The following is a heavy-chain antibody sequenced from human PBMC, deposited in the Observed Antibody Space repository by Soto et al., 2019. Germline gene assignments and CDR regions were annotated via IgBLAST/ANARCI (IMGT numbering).Heavy chain of an antibody. CDR1: GGSISSYY. CDR2: IYTSGST. D-gene: IGHD2-2*01. Sequence: SETLSLTCTVSGGSISSYYWSWIRQPAGKGLEWIGRIYTSGSTNYNPSLKSRVTMSVDTSKNQFSLKLSSVTAADTAVYYCARDRAAIVVVPAADPYYYYGMDVWGQGTTVTVS. J-gene: IGHJ6*02. CDR3: ARDRAAIVVVPAADPYYYYGMDV. V-gene: IGHV4-4*07.